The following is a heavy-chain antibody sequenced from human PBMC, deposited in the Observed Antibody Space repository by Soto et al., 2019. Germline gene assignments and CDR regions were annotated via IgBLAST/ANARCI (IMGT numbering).Heavy chain of an antibody. V-gene: IGHV1-69*01. CDR1: GGSFNRHT. Sequence: QVRLVQSGAEVRKPGSSVRVSCKASGGSFNRHTISWVRQAPGQGLEWMGGIIPIFGTANHAQKFQGRVTIIADESTSTVYMELSSLRSDDTALYYCARGWGYDSTDYYYAYWGQGTLVIVSS. J-gene: IGHJ4*02. D-gene: IGHD3-22*01. CDR3: ARGWGYDSTDYYYAY. CDR2: IIPIFGTA.